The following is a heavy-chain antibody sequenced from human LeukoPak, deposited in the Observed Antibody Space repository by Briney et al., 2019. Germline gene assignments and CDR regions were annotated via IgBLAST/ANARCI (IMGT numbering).Heavy chain of an antibody. Sequence: ARSLRLSCAASGFTFDDYAMHWVRQAPGKGLEWVSGISWNSGSIGYADSVKGRFTISRDNAKNSLYLQMNSLRAEDMALYYCAKDGGSSSWSDFDYWGQGTLVIVSS. D-gene: IGHD6-13*01. J-gene: IGHJ4*02. CDR3: AKDGGSSSWSDFDY. V-gene: IGHV3-9*03. CDR1: GFTFDDYA. CDR2: ISWNSGSI.